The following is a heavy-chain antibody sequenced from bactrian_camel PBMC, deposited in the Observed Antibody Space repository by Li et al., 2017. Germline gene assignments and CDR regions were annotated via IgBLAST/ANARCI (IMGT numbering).Heavy chain of an antibody. CDR3: AAGWGYCKPVPRAAEYLH. V-gene: IGHV3S26*01. J-gene: IGHJ4*01. D-gene: IGHD2*01. CDR1: GYTDSRNC. CDR2: ISSSGSTGRT. Sequence: HVQLVESGGGSVPAGASLRLSCAASGYTDSRNCMVWFRQAPGKEREGVAAISSSGSTGRTSYVDSVKGRFAISQANADNTLYLQMNSLGPEDTAVHYCAAGWGYCKPVPRAAEYLHWGQGTQVTVS.